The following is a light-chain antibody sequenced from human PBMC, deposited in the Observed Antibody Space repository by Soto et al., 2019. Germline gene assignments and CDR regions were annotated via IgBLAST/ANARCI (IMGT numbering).Light chain of an antibody. V-gene: IGKV3-15*01. Sequence: EILMTQSPATLSVSPGERATLSCRASQSVNSKLAWYQQKPGQTPRLLISGASTRATDFSARFSGEGSGTEFTLSISSLQSEDVAVYYCQQYSDWPWTFGQGTKVDVK. CDR2: GAS. CDR1: QSVNSK. CDR3: QQYSDWPWT. J-gene: IGKJ1*01.